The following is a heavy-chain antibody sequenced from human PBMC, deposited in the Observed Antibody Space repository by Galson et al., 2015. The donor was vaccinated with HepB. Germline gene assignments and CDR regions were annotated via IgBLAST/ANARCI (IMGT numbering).Heavy chain of an antibody. CDR3: TRHGPSGSRWYFYDY. CDR1: GFSFGDFA. D-gene: IGHD6-13*01. J-gene: IGHJ4*02. V-gene: IGHV3-49*04. Sequence: SLRLSCATSGFSFGDFAVSWVRQAPGTGLEWVGFIRSKAYGETADYGASVKGRFTISRDDSKSTAYLQMNSLKIEDTAIYYCTRHGPSGSRWYFYDYWGQGTVVTVSS. CDR2: IRSKAYGETA.